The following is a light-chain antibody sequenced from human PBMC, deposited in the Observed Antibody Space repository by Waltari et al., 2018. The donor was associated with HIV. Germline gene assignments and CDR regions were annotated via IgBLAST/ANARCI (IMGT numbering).Light chain of an antibody. Sequence: QSALTQPASVSGSPGQSISISCTGTSSDVGVYYVSGYQHHPGKAPKVMIYEVSNRPSGVSNRFSGSKSGNTASLTISGLLPEDEADYFCSSYISSATPEFGGGTRLTVL. J-gene: IGLJ3*02. V-gene: IGLV2-14*01. CDR1: SSDVGVYY. CDR3: SSYISSATPE. CDR2: EVS.